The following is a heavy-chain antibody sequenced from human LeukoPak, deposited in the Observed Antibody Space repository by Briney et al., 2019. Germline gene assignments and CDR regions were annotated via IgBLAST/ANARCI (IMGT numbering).Heavy chain of an antibody. CDR2: INPNSGGI. D-gene: IGHD6-19*01. V-gene: IGHV1-2*02. CDR3: ARDRRLVKQWLVRELSLHRSGYYFDY. CDR1: GYTFTGYY. Sequence: ASVKVSCKASGYTFTGYYMHWVRQAPGQGLEWMGWINPNSGGINYAQKFQGRVTMTRDTSISTAYMELSRLRSDDTAVYYCARDRRLVKQWLVRELSLHRSGYYFDYWGQGTLVTVSS. J-gene: IGHJ4*02.